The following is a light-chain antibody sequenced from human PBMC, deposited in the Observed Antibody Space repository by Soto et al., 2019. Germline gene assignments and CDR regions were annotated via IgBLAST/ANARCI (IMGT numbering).Light chain of an antibody. CDR1: SSDVGGYNY. Sequence: QSALTQPPSASGSPGQSVAISCTGTSSDVGGYNYVSWYQQHPGKAPKLMIYEVNKRPSGVPDRFSGSKTGTSASLAIVGLQSEDEADYYCGAWDDSMGADVFGTGTKLTVL. V-gene: IGLV2-8*01. CDR2: EVN. J-gene: IGLJ1*01. CDR3: GAWDDSMGADV.